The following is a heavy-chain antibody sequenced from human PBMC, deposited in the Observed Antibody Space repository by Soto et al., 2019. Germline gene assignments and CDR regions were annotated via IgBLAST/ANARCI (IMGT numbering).Heavy chain of an antibody. CDR2: TYHRGTT. V-gene: IGHV4-59*13. D-gene: IGHD3-22*01. CDR1: GASISSYY. J-gene: IGHJ4*02. Sequence: PSETLSLTCTVSGASISSYYWSWIRQPPGKGLEWMGFTYHRGTTNYNPSLKSRVTIVVDTSKNQFSLRLRSVTAADTAVYYCANYDSSGFGFWGWGQGTLVTVS. CDR3: ANYDSSGFGFWG.